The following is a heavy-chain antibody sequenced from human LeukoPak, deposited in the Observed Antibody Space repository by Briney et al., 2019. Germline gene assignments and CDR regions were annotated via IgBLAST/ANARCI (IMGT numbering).Heavy chain of an antibody. CDR1: GFAFSTYS. CDR2: ISSSSSTI. D-gene: IGHD3-3*01. V-gene: IGHV3-48*04. CDR3: ARDRGYYDSYYFDY. J-gene: IGHJ4*02. Sequence: PGGSLRLSCAASGFAFSTYSMNWVRQAPGKGLEWVSYISSSSSTIYYADSVKGRFTISRDNAKNSLYLQMNSLRAEDTAVYYCARDRGYYDSYYFDYWGQGTLVTVSS.